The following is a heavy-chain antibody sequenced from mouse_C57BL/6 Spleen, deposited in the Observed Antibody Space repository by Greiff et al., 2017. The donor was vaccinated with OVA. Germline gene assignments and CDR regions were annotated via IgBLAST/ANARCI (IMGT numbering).Heavy chain of an antibody. J-gene: IGHJ2*01. CDR1: GYTFTSYW. Sequence: VKLQQPGTELVKPGASVKLSCKASGYTFTSYWMHWVKQRPGQGLEWIGNINPSNGGTNYNEKFKSKATLTVDKSSSTAYMQLSSLTSEDSAVYYCARDGTGRGYFDYWGQGTTLTVSS. D-gene: IGHD4-1*01. V-gene: IGHV1-53*01. CDR3: ARDGTGRGYFDY. CDR2: INPSNGGT.